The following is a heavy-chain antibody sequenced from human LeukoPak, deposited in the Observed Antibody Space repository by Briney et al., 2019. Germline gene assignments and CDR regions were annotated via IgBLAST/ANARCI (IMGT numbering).Heavy chain of an antibody. J-gene: IGHJ4*02. D-gene: IGHD6-13*01. Sequence: SGPTLVNPTQTLTLTCTFSGFSLSTSGVGVGWIRQPPGKALEWLALIYWDDDKRYSPSLKSRLTITKDTSKNQVVLTMTNMDPVVTATFYCAHTQMGGEGVPAAGDFDYWGQGTLVTVSS. CDR2: IYWDDDK. V-gene: IGHV2-5*02. CDR3: AHTQMGGEGVPAAGDFDY. CDR1: GFSLSTSGVG.